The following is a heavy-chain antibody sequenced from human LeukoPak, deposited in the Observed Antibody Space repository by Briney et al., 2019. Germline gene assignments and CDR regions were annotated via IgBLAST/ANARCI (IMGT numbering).Heavy chain of an antibody. J-gene: IGHJ5*02. D-gene: IGHD3-22*01. CDR1: GFSFSSYW. Sequence: PGGSLRLSCAASGFSFSSYWMNWVRQAPGKGLEWVANIKQDGSEKYYVDSVKGRFTISRDNAKNSLYLEMNSLRAEDTAVYYCARDRGIVAQLFDPWGQGTLVTVSS. CDR2: IKQDGSEK. V-gene: IGHV3-7*03. CDR3: ARDRGIVAQLFDP.